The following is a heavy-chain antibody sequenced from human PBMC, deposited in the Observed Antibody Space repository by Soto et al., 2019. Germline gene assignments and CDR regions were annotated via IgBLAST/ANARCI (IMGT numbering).Heavy chain of an antibody. V-gene: IGHV3-23*01. D-gene: IGHD2-15*01. CDR1: GFTFSSYA. J-gene: IGHJ3*02. CDR2: ISGSGGAT. Sequence: GGSLRLSCAASGFTFSSYAMSWVRQAPRKGLEWVSGISGSGGATYYADSVKGRFTISRDNSKNTLYLQMNSLRAEDTAVYYCSRDRYCSGGSCYSEWAFDIWGQGTMVTVSS. CDR3: SRDRYCSGGSCYSEWAFDI.